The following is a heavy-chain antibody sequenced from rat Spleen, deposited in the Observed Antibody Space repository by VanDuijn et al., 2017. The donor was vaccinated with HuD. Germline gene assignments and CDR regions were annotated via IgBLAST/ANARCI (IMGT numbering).Heavy chain of an antibody. Sequence: EVQLVESDGGLVQPGRSLKLSCAASGFTFSDYYMAWVRQGPTQGLEWVATIRYDGSSTYYRDSVKGRFTISRDNAKSTLYLQMDSLRSEDTATDYLTRLNSGYWYFDVWGPGTMVTVSS. J-gene: IGHJ1*01. CDR1: GFTFSDYY. V-gene: IGHV5-29*01. CDR3: TRLNSGYWYFDV. CDR2: IRYDGSST. D-gene: IGHD4-3*01.